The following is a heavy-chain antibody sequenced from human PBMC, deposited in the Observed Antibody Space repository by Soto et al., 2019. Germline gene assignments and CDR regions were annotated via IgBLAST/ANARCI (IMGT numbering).Heavy chain of an antibody. V-gene: IGHV5-51*01. CDR3: ARQHPLDSRVWYT. CDR1: GDSFTGFW. D-gene: IGHD6-19*01. CDR2: IYPRDSDT. J-gene: IGHJ4*02. Sequence: GESLKISCRVSGDSFTGFWIGWVRQMPGKGLEWLGSIYPRDSDTRYSPSFQGQVTISADKSLSTAYLQWNSLQASDTAIYYCARQHPLDSRVWYTWGQGTLVTVSS.